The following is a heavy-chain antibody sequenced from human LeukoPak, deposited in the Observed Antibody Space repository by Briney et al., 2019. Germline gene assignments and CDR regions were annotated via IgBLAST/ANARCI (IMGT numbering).Heavy chain of an antibody. J-gene: IGHJ4*02. D-gene: IGHD6-13*01. Sequence: GGSLRLSCSASGFTFSSYAMLWVRQAPGKGLEYVSAISSNGGSTYYAASVKGRFTISRDNSKNTLYLQMSSLRAEDTAVYYCVKAGDIAAAGLPDYWGQGTLVTVSS. CDR1: GFTFSSYA. CDR2: ISSNGGST. V-gene: IGHV3-64D*06. CDR3: VKAGDIAAAGLPDY.